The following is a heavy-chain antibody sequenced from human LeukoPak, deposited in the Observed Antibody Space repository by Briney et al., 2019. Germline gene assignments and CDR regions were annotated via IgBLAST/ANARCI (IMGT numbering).Heavy chain of an antibody. D-gene: IGHD6-19*01. J-gene: IGHJ4*02. V-gene: IGHV3-23*01. CDR3: AKAGSYQSPVDY. CDR2: ISGSGGST. CDR1: GFTFSSYA. Sequence: SGGSLRLSCAASGFTFSSYAMSWVRQAPGKGLEWVSAISGSGGSTYYADSVKGRFTISRDNSKNTRHLQMNSLRAEDTAVYYCAKAGSYQSPVDYWGQGTLVTVSS.